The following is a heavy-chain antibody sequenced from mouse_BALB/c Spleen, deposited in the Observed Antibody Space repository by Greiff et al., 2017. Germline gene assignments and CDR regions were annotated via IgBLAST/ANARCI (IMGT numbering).Heavy chain of an antibody. CDR3: ARFGYYGYEGYAMDD. CDR1: GYTFTSYN. V-gene: IGHV1-12*01. CDR2: IYPGNGDT. Sequence: QVQLQQPGAELVKPGASVKMSCKASGYTFTSYNMHWVKQTPGQGLEWIGAIYPGNGDTSYNQKFKGKATLTADKSSSTAYMQLSSLTSEDSAVYYCARFGYYGYEGYAMDDWGQGTSVTVSS. D-gene: IGHD1-2*01. J-gene: IGHJ4*01.